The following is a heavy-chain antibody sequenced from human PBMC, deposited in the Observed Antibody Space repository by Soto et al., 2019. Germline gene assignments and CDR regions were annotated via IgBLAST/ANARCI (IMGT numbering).Heavy chain of an antibody. Sequence: GASVKVSCKASGGTFSSYAISWVRQAPGQRLERMGGIIPIFGTANYAQKFQGRVTITADESTSTAYMELSSLRSEDTAVYYCARDQPGAIGGYYYYGMDVWGQGTTVTVSS. CDR1: GGTFSSYA. CDR2: IIPIFGTA. CDR3: ARDQPGAIGGYYYYGMDV. D-gene: IGHD2-2*02. V-gene: IGHV1-69*13. J-gene: IGHJ6*02.